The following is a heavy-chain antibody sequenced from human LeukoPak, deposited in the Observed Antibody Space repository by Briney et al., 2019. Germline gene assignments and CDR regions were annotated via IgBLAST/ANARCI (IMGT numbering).Heavy chain of an antibody. CDR1: VYTFTSYG. J-gene: IGHJ3*02. CDR2: ISAYNGNT. V-gene: IGHV1-18*01. D-gene: IGHD6-13*01. Sequence: GASVKVSCKASVYTFTSYGISWVRQAPGQGLEWMGWISAYNGNTNYAQKLQGRVTMTTDTSTSTAYMELRSLRSDDTAVYYCAREGAAAGTPDAFDIWGQGTMVTVSS. CDR3: AREGAAAGTPDAFDI.